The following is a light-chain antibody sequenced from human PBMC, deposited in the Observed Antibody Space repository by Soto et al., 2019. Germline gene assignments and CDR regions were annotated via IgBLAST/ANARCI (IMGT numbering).Light chain of an antibody. CDR1: SSDVGGYNY. CDR2: DVS. Sequence: QSALTQPASVSGSPGQSITISCTGTSSDVGGYNYVSWYQQHPGKAPKLMIYDVSNRPSGVSNRFSGSTSGNTAYLSIPGLQVADDADYYCSSYTKSSAVVFCGGTKPTVL. J-gene: IGLJ2*01. CDR3: SSYTKSSAVV. V-gene: IGLV2-14*01.